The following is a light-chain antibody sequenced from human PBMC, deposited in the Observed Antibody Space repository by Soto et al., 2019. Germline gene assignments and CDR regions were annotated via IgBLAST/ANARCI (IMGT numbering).Light chain of an antibody. V-gene: IGKV3-11*01. CDR3: QQRSNWPPIT. CDR2: DAS. Sequence: EIVLTQSPATLSLSPGERATLSCRASQSVSSYSAWYQQKPGQAPRLLIYDASNRATGIPARFSGSGPGTDFTLTISSLEPEDFAVYYCQQRSNWPPITFGQGTRLEIK. J-gene: IGKJ5*01. CDR1: QSVSSY.